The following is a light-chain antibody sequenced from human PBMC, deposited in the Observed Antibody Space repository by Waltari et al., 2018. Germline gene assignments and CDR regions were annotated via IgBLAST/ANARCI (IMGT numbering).Light chain of an antibody. CDR3: QSYDSSLRGFYV. CDR1: SSNIGAGYG. J-gene: IGLJ1*01. Sequence: QSVLTQPPSLSGAPGQRVTISCTGSSSNIGAGYGVQWYQQFPGTAPKLLIYDNTNRPSCGPARFAGAKSVTAASLAITGVQAEDEADYYGQSYDSSLRGFYVFGTGTKVTV. V-gene: IGLV1-40*01. CDR2: DNT.